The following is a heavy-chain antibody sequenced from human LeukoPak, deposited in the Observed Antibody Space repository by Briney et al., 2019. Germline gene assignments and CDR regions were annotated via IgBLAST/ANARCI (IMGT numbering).Heavy chain of an antibody. D-gene: IGHD3-22*01. Sequence: ASVKVSCKASGYTFTSYNGSWERHGTRQRLEWRGWMNPNSDNTGYTQKFQGSVTMTRNTSICTAYMEMSSLRSEDTAVYYCARVTHSNPWLLLPGDREDPSDYWGQGTLVTVSS. CDR3: ARVTHSNPWLLLPGDREDPSDY. J-gene: IGHJ4*02. V-gene: IGHV1-8*01. CDR2: MNPNSDNT. CDR1: GYTFTSYN.